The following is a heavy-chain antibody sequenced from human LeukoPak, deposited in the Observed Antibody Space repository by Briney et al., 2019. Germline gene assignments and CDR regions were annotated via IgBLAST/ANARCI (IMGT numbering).Heavy chain of an antibody. CDR1: GDTVSRNTGT. V-gene: IGHV6-1*01. D-gene: IGHD3-22*01. CDR2: TYYRSRWFN. CDR3: ARGPSSGSWYFDL. J-gene: IGHJ2*01. Sequence: SQTLSLTCGISGDTVSRNTGTWNWIRQSPSRGLEWLGRTYYRSRWFNDNSESVKSRIIITPDTSKNHFSLQLNSVTPEDTAVYYCARGPSSGSWYFDLWGRGTLVIVSS.